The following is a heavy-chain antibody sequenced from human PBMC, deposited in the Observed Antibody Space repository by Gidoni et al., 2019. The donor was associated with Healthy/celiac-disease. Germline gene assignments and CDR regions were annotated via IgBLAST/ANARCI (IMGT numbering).Heavy chain of an antibody. D-gene: IGHD2-2*01. J-gene: IGHJ6*02. CDR3: AVRVVVPAADRDYYGMDV. CDR1: GYPFTGYY. CDR2: INPNSGGT. V-gene: IGHV1-2*02. Sequence: QVQLVQSGAEVKKPGASVKVSCKASGYPFTGYYMHWVRQAPGQGLEWMGWINPNSGGTNYAQKFQGRVTMTRDTSISTAYMELSRLRSDDTAVYYCAVRVVVPAADRDYYGMDVWGQGTTVTVSS.